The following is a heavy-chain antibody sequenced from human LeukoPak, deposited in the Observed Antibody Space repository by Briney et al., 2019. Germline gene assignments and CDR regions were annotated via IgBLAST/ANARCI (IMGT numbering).Heavy chain of an antibody. V-gene: IGHV3-23*01. Sequence: GGSLRLSCAASGFTFSSYAMSWVRQAPGKGLERVSAISGSGGSTYYADSVKGRFTISRDNSKNTLYLQMNSLRAEDTAVYYCAKGSDSSGYYYFLIYFDYWGQGTLVTVSS. J-gene: IGHJ4*02. CDR2: ISGSGGST. D-gene: IGHD3-22*01. CDR3: AKGSDSSGYYYFLIYFDY. CDR1: GFTFSSYA.